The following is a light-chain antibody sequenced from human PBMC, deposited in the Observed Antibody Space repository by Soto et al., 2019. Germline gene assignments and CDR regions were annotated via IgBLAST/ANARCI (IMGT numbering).Light chain of an antibody. CDR3: SSYAGRSNV. J-gene: IGLJ1*01. CDR2: EVN. V-gene: IGLV2-8*01. CDR1: SSDVGGYNY. Sequence: QSALTQPPSSSGSPGRSVATSCTGTSSDVGGYNYVSWYQQHPGKAPKLMIYEVNKRPSGVPDRFSGSKSGNTASLTVSGLQAEDEADYYCSSYAGRSNVFGTGTKVTVL.